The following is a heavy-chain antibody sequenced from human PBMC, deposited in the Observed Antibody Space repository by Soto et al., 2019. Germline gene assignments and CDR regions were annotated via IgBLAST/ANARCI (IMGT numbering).Heavy chain of an antibody. V-gene: IGHV1-58*01. CDR2: IAVGSGYT. D-gene: IGHD6-13*01. CDR3: AADATAWQQNVPSDY. CDR1: GFTFTSSA. J-gene: IGHJ4*02. Sequence: SVKVSCKASGFTFTSSAFQWVRQARGQRLEWIGWIAVGSGYTNYAQRFQDRVTLTRDMSTATTYMELSRLTSEDTAIYYCAADATAWQQNVPSDYWGQGTLVTVSS.